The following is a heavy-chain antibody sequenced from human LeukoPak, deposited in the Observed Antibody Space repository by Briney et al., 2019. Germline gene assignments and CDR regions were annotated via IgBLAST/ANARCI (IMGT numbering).Heavy chain of an antibody. Sequence: SETLSLTCAVYGGSFSGYYWSWIRQPPGKGLEWIGEINHSGSTNYNPSLKSRVTTSVDTSKNQFSLKLSSVTAADTAVYYCARVDTAKGFDYWGQGTLVTVSS. V-gene: IGHV4-34*01. J-gene: IGHJ4*02. D-gene: IGHD5-18*01. CDR2: INHSGST. CDR1: GGSFSGYY. CDR3: ARVDTAKGFDY.